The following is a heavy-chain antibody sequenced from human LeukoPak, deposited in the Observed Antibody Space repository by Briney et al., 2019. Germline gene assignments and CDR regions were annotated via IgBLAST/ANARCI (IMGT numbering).Heavy chain of an antibody. CDR1: GYAFTSYG. CDR2: ISAYNGNT. V-gene: IGHV1-18*01. D-gene: IGHD6-13*01. CDR3: ARSYSSSWKAIYYFDY. Sequence: EASVKVSCKASGYAFTSYGISWVRQAPGQGLEWMGWISAYNGNTNYAQKLQGRVTMTTDTSTSTAYMELRSLRSDDTAVYYCARSYSSSWKAIYYFDYWGQGTLVTVSS. J-gene: IGHJ4*02.